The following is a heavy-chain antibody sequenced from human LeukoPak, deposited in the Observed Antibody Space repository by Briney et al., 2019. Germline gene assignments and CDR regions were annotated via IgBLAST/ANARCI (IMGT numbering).Heavy chain of an antibody. V-gene: IGHV1-24*01. CDR2: FDPEDGET. J-gene: IGHJ4*02. CDR1: GYTLTELS. Sequence: GASVKVSCKVSGYTLTELSMHWVRQAPGKGLEWMGGFDPEDGETIYAQKFQGRVTMTEDTSTDTAYMELSSLRSEDTAVYYCATSILVSGDPDLDYWGQGTLVTVSS. CDR3: ATSILVSGDPDLDY. D-gene: IGHD2-21*02.